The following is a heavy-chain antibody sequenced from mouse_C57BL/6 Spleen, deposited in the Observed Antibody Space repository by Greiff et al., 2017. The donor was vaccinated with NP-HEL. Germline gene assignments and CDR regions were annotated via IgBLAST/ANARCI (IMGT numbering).Heavy chain of an antibody. Sequence: QVQLQQPGAELVMPGASVKLSCTASGYTFTSYWMHWVKQRPGQGLEWIGEIDPSDSYTNYNQKFKGKSTLTVDKSSSTAYMQLSSLTSEDSAVYYCARQGTYWGQGTLVTVSA. CDR3: ARQGTY. CDR1: GYTFTSYW. J-gene: IGHJ3*01. CDR2: IDPSDSYT. V-gene: IGHV1-69*01.